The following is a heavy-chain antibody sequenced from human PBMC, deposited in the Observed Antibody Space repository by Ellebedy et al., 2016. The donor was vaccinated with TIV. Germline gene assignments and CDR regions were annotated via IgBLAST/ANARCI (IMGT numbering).Heavy chain of an antibody. V-gene: IGHV4-39*07. CDR1: GDSISNSNFY. CDR3: ARGAPRGWLGSWFDS. Sequence: MPSETLSLTCIVSGDSISNSNFYWGWIRQPPGKGLEFIGSLYYSGTAYYNPSLKSRVTISVDSSTTQFSLKLRSATVADTAIYYCARGAPRGWLGSWFDSWGQGILVTVSS. J-gene: IGHJ5*01. CDR2: LYYSGTA. D-gene: IGHD6-19*01.